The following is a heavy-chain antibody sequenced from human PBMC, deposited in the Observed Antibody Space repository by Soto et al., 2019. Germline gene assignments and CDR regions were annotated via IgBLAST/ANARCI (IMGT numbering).Heavy chain of an antibody. CDR3: ARVLRRTSGFYFYYKMDV. J-gene: IGHJ6*02. CDR1: GYSFTSYG. CDR2: ISAYNGTT. D-gene: IGHD2-21*01. Sequence: ASVKVSCKASGYSFTSYGISWMRQAPGQGLEWMGWISAYNGTTYYADSVKGRFSISRDNSKNTLYLQMNSLRAEDTALYFCARVLRRTSGFYFYYKMDVWGQATTVTVSS. V-gene: IGHV1-18*01.